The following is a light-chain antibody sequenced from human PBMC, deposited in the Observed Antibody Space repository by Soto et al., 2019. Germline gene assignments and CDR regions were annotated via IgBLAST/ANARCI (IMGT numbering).Light chain of an antibody. CDR1: SSNLRNNG. J-gene: IGLJ1*01. V-gene: IGLV1-36*01. CDR2: SDD. Sequence: QSVLTQPPSGSAVPRQRVTISCSGCSSNLRNNGVNWYQQLPGKAPKLVIYSDDLVPSGVSARFSGSKSGTSASLAISGLQSEDEADYYCAAWDDSLKGYVFGPGTKLTVL. CDR3: AAWDDSLKGYV.